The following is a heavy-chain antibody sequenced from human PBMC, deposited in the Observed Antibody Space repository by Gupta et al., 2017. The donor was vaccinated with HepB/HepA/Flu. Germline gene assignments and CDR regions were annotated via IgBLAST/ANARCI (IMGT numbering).Heavy chain of an antibody. CDR1: GFTFGSNA. D-gene: IGHD3-3*02. V-gene: IGHV3-23*01. CDR3: AKDLHFWSAMDV. J-gene: IGHJ6*03. Sequence: EVQLLESGGGLVQRGGSLRLSCAASGFTFGSNAMNWVRQAPGKGLEWVSGIGGDISTHYADSVKGRFTIFRDNSKNTLYRQMNSLRAEDTAVYYCAKDLHFWSAMDVWGKGTTVTVSS. CDR2: IGGDIST.